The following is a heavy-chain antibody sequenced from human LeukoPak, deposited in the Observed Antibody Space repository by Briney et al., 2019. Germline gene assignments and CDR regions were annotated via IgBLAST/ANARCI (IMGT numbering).Heavy chain of an antibody. V-gene: IGHV3-11*01. D-gene: IGHD5-12*01. J-gene: IGHJ4*02. CDR1: GGSISSSRYY. Sequence: ETLSLTRTVSGGSISSSRYYLGWIRHPPWNGLEWVSYISSSGSTIYYADSVKGRFTISRDNAKNSLYLQMNSLRAEDTAVYYCARESGLLDYWGQGTLVTVSS. CDR3: ARESGLLDY. CDR2: ISSSGSTI.